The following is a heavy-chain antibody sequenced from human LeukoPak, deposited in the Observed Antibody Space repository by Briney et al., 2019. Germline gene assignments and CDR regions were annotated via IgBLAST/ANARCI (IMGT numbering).Heavy chain of an antibody. CDR2: INWNGGST. J-gene: IGHJ5*02. V-gene: IGHV3-20*04. Sequence: GGSLRLSCAASGFTFDDYGMSWVRHAPGKGLEWVSGINWNGGSTGYADSVKGRFTISRDNAKNSLYLQMNSLRAEDTAVYYCARVGRDWFDPWGQGTLVTVSS. D-gene: IGHD1-26*01. CDR3: ARVGRDWFDP. CDR1: GFTFDDYG.